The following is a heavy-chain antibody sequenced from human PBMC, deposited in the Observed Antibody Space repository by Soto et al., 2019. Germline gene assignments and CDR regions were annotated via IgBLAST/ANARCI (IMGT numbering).Heavy chain of an antibody. CDR1: GGSISSSSYY. CDR3: ARHNQGIAAWIDY. CDR2: IYYSGST. Sequence: SETLSLTCTVSGGSISSSSYYWGWIRQPPGKGLEWIGSIYYSGSTYYNPSLKSRVTISVDTSKNHFSLKLSSVTAADTAVYYRARHNQGIAAWIDYWGQGTLVTVSS. V-gene: IGHV4-39*01. J-gene: IGHJ4*02. D-gene: IGHD6-13*01.